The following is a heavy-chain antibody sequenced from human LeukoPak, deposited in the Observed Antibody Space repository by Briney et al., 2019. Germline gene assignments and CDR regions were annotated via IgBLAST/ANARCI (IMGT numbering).Heavy chain of an antibody. V-gene: IGHV5-10-1*01. J-gene: IGHJ4*02. Sequence: GESLKISCKGSGYSFTSYWITWVRQMPGKGLEWMGRIDPSDSYTNYSPSFQGHVTISADKSISTAYLQWGSLRASDTAMYYCARSSYYDSSGYSTSDYWGQGTLVTVSS. CDR2: IDPSDSYT. CDR1: GYSFTSYW. D-gene: IGHD3-22*01. CDR3: ARSSYYDSSGYSTSDY.